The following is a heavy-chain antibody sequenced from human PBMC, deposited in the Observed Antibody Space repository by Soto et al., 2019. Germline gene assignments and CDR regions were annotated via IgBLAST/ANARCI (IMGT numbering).Heavy chain of an antibody. D-gene: IGHD3-3*01. CDR2: IDGSASRI. CDR1: GFTFRNYA. CDR3: AKVETYDFWSGHDYYYYGMDV. J-gene: IGHJ6*02. V-gene: IGHV3-23*01. Sequence: EVQLLESGGGLLQPGGSLRVSCAASGFTFRNYAMSWVRQAPGKGLEWVSSIDGSASRIYYADSVRGRFTISRDNSKNTLYLQMNSLRAEDTAVYYCAKVETYDFWSGHDYYYYGMDVWGQGTTVTVSS.